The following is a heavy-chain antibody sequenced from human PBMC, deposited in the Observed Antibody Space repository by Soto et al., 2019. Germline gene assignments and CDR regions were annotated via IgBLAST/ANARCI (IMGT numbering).Heavy chain of an antibody. Sequence: PGGSLRLSCAASGFTFSTYDMSWVRQAPGKGLEWVSGISRSGGTTYYADSVKGRFTISRDDPENTLYLQMNSLRVEDTAVYYCAKIHSGYYIFFDSWGQGALVTVS. J-gene: IGHJ4*02. CDR3: AKIHSGYYIFFDS. CDR1: GFTFSTYD. D-gene: IGHD3-22*01. V-gene: IGHV3-23*01. CDR2: ISRSGGTT.